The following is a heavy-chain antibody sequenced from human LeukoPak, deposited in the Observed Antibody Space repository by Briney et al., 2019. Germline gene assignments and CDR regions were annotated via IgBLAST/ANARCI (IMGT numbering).Heavy chain of an antibody. Sequence: GGSLRLSCAASGFTFSSYSMNWVRQAPGKGLEWVSSISSSSSYIYYADSVKGRFTISRDNAKNTLYLHLNSLRVEDTAMYFCARGDNSGLDYWGQGTLVTVSS. J-gene: IGHJ4*02. CDR1: GFTFSSYS. CDR2: ISSSSSYI. V-gene: IGHV3-21*04. D-gene: IGHD5-24*01. CDR3: ARGDNSGLDY.